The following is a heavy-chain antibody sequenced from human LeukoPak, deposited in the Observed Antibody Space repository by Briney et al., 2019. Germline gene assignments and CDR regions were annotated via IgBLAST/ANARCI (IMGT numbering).Heavy chain of an antibody. D-gene: IGHD3-10*01. CDR1: GYTFTSYA. CDR3: ARDTFMVRGVVTPATSNAFDI. J-gene: IGHJ3*02. V-gene: IGHV7-4-1*02. Sequence: GASVKVSCKASGYTFTSYAMNWVRQAPGQGLEWMGWINTNTGNPTYAQGFTGRFVFSLDTSVSTAYLQISSLKAEDTAVYYCARDTFMVRGVVTPATSNAFDIWGQGTMVTVSS. CDR2: INTNTGNP.